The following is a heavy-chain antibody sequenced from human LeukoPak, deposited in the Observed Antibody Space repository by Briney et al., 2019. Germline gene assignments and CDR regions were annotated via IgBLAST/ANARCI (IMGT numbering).Heavy chain of an antibody. V-gene: IGHV1-69*05. CDR1: GGTISSYA. Sequence: SVKVFCKASGGTISSYAISWVRQAPGQGLEWMGRIIPIFGTTNYAQKFQGRVTITTDESTSTAYMELSSLRFEDTAVYYYTNTRISGYQIGEYFQHWGQGTLVTVSS. D-gene: IGHD3-22*01. J-gene: IGHJ1*01. CDR3: TNTRISGYQIGEYFQH. CDR2: IIPIFGTT.